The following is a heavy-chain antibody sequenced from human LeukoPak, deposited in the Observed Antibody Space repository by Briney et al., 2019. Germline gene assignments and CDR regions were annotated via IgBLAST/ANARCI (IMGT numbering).Heavy chain of an antibody. Sequence: SETLSLTCTVSGGSISSYYWSWIRQPPGKGLEWIGYIYYSGSTNYNPSLKSRVTMSVDTSKNQFSLKLSSVTAADTAVYYCARDGSDYASGYFDYWGQGTLVTVSS. V-gene: IGHV4-59*01. J-gene: IGHJ4*02. CDR3: ARDGSDYASGYFDY. D-gene: IGHD4-17*01. CDR1: GGSISSYY. CDR2: IYYSGST.